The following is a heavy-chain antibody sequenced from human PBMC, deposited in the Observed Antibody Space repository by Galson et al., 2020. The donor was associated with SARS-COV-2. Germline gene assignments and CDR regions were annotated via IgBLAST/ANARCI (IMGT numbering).Heavy chain of an antibody. CDR3: AHSRPSGWSEGWFDP. D-gene: IGHD6-19*01. V-gene: IGHV2-5*01. Sequence: SGPTLVKPTQTLTLTCTFSGFSLSTSGVGVGWIRQPPGKALEWLALIYWNDDKRYSPSLKSRLTLTKDTSKNQVVLTMTNMDPVDTATYYCAHSRPSGWSEGWFDPWGQGTLVTVSS. J-gene: IGHJ5*02. CDR2: IYWNDDK. CDR1: GFSLSTSGVG.